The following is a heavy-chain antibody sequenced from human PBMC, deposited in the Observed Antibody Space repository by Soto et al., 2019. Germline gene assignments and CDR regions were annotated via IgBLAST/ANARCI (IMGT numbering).Heavy chain of an antibody. CDR3: ARDGVVMIQGRFDY. CDR2: ISYDGSNK. CDR1: GFTFSSYA. Sequence: QVQLVESGGGVVQPGRSLRLSCAASGFTFSSYAMHWVRQAPGKGLEWVAVISYDGSNKYYADSVKGRFTISRDNSKNTLYLQMNSLRAEDTAVYYCARDGVVMIQGRFDYWGQGTLVTVSS. J-gene: IGHJ4*02. D-gene: IGHD3-3*01. V-gene: IGHV3-30-3*01.